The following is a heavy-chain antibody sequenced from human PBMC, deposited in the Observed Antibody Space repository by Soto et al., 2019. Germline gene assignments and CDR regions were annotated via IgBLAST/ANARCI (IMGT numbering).Heavy chain of an antibody. CDR1: GGSISSGGYS. Sequence: QLPLQESGSGLVKPSQTLSLTCAVSGGSISSGGYSWSWIRQPPGKGLEWIGYIYHSGSTYYNPSLKSRVTLSVDRSKNQFSLKLSSVTAADTAVYYCARGGVVVTTISWYFDLWGRGTLVTVSS. CDR3: ARGGVVVTTISWYFDL. D-gene: IGHD3-22*01. V-gene: IGHV4-30-2*01. J-gene: IGHJ2*01. CDR2: IYHSGST.